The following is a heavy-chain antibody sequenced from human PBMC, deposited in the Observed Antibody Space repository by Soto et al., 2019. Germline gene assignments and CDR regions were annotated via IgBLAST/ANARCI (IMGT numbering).Heavy chain of an antibody. J-gene: IGHJ6*03. Sequence: SETLSLTCTVSGGSISSYYWSWIRQPPGKGLEWIGYIYYSGSTNYNPSLKSGVTISVDTSKNQFSLKRSSVTATDTAVDYCASSEKGDVWSGYFRGAGKNYYYYYMDVWGKGTTVTVSS. V-gene: IGHV4-59*01. CDR3: ASSEKGDVWSGYFRGAGKNYYYYYMDV. CDR1: GGSISSYY. CDR2: IYYSGST. D-gene: IGHD3-3*01.